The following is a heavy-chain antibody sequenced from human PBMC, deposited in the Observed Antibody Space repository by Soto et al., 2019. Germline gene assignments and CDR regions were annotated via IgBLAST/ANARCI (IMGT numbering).Heavy chain of an antibody. CDR1: GFTFSSYG. D-gene: IGHD6-19*01. CDR2: IWYDGSKK. J-gene: IGHJ3*02. Sequence: PGGSLRLSCAASGFTFSSYGMHWVRQAPGKGLEWVAVIWYDGSKKYYVDSVKGRFTISRDNSKNTLYLQMDSLRAEDTAVYYCARQHNSGHNWGSACDICGQGPMVTVSS. CDR3: ARQHNSGHNWGSACDI. V-gene: IGHV3-33*01.